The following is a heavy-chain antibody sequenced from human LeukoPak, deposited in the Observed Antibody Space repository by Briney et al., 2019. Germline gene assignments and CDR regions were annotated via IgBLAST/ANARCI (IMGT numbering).Heavy chain of an antibody. J-gene: IGHJ4*02. Sequence: KTGGSLRLSCTASGFTFSNYAMSWVRQAPGKGLEWVSTISGSDGSTYYADSVKGRFTISRDNSKNTLYLQMNSLRAEDTAVYYCAKETYYDFWSGSAIDYWGQGTLVTVSS. CDR2: ISGSDGST. CDR1: GFTFSNYA. V-gene: IGHV3-23*01. CDR3: AKETYYDFWSGSAIDY. D-gene: IGHD3-3*01.